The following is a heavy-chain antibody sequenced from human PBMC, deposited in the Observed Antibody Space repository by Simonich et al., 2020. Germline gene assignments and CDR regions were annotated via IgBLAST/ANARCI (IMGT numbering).Heavy chain of an antibody. J-gene: IGHJ6*03. CDR1: GFTFSSYW. CDR3: ARDGLGTAYYYYMDV. Sequence: EVQLVASGGGLVQPGGSLSISCAASGFTFSSYWMSWVRPAPGKGLEWGANIKTDGSGKYYVDPVKDRFTISRDNAKNSLSLQMNSLSAEDTAVYYCARDGLGTAYYYYMDVWGKGTTVTVSS. V-gene: IGHV3-7*01. CDR2: IKTDGSGK. D-gene: IGHD7-27*01.